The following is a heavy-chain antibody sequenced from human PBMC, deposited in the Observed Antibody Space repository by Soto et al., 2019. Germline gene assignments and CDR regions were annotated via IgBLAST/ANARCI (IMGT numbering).Heavy chain of an antibody. CDR1: GFSLSTSGMC. D-gene: IGHD3-22*01. J-gene: IGHJ6*02. CDR2: IDWDDDE. V-gene: IGHV2-70*01. CDR3: ARIQQEVYYDSSDYYYGMDV. Sequence: SGPTLVNPTQTLTLTCTFSGFSLSTSGMCVSWIRQPPGKALEWLALIDWDDDEYYSTSLKTRLTISKDTSKNQVVLTMTNMDPVDTATYYCARIQQEVYYDSSDYYYGMDVWGQGTTVTVSS.